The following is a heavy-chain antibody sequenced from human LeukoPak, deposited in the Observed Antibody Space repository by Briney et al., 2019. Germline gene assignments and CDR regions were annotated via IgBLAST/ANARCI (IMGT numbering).Heavy chain of an antibody. Sequence: TLSLTCAVFGGSITSGSYYWTWIRQHPGEGLEWIGYSSHSGNTYFNPSLRSRLTISIDTSRKQFSLQLTSVTAADTAAYYCARYYCTNSYCPGVDYWGRGTLVTVSS. D-gene: IGHD2-8*01. CDR2: SSHSGNT. CDR3: ARYYCTNSYCPGVDY. V-gene: IGHV4-31*11. CDR1: GGSITSGSYY. J-gene: IGHJ4*02.